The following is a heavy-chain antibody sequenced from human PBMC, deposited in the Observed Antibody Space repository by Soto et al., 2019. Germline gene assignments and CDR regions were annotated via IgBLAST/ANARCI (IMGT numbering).Heavy chain of an antibody. Sequence: GASVKVSCKASGYSFTNNDVSWVRQATGQGLEWMGWMNPGSGDTGYAQKFQDRVSMTRDTSTTTIYMELSNLRSDDTAVYYCARDSMGAWNDESNWFDSWGQGTPVT. CDR2: MNPGSGDT. CDR3: ARDSMGAWNDESNWFDS. D-gene: IGHD1-1*01. V-gene: IGHV1-8*01. CDR1: GYSFTNND. J-gene: IGHJ5*01.